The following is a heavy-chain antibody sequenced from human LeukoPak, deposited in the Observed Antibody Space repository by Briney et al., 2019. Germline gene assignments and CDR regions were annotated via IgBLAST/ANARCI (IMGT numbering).Heavy chain of an antibody. J-gene: IGHJ4*02. Sequence: SETLSLTCTVSGGSISYYYWSWIRQPPGKGLEWIGYIYYSGSTNYSPSLRSRVTISIDTSKNQFSLKLNSVTAADTAVYYCAREGSAARSPYFDYWGQGTLVTVSP. D-gene: IGHD6-13*01. CDR3: AREGSAARSPYFDY. CDR2: IYYSGST. CDR1: GGSISYYY. V-gene: IGHV4-59*01.